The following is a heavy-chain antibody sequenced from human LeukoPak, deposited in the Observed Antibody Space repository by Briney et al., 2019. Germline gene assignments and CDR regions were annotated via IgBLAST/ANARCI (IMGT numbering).Heavy chain of an antibody. Sequence: SETLSLTCTVSGGSISNYYWSWIRQPPGKGLEWIGYIYYSGSTKYNPSLNSRVTISVDTSKNQFSLKLSSVTAADTAVYYCARQKDYYDSSGYYNTWFDPWGQGTLVTVSS. CDR3: ARQKDYYDSSGYYNTWFDP. J-gene: IGHJ5*02. CDR2: IYYSGST. V-gene: IGHV4-59*08. CDR1: GGSISNYY. D-gene: IGHD3-22*01.